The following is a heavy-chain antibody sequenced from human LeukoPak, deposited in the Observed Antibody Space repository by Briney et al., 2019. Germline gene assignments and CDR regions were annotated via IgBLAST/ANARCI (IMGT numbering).Heavy chain of an antibody. D-gene: IGHD6-19*01. CDR3: ARRPESGWYSFDY. J-gene: IGHJ4*02. Sequence: SETLSLTCAVYGGSFSGYYWSWIRQPPGKGLEWIGEINHSGSTNYNPSLKSRVTISVDTSKNQFSLKLSSVTAADTAVYYCARRPESGWYSFDYWGQGTLVTVSS. CDR1: GGSFSGYY. V-gene: IGHV4-34*01. CDR2: INHSGST.